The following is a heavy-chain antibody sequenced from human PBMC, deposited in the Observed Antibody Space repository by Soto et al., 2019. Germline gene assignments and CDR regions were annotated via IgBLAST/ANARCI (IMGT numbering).Heavy chain of an antibody. Sequence: GGSLRLSCAASGFTFDDYAMHWVRQAPGKGLEWVSGISWNSGSIGYADSVKGRFTISRDNAKTSLYLQMKSLRAEDTALYYCAKSRDIVVVPAALLFDYWGQGTLVTVSS. CDR1: GFTFDDYA. CDR3: AKSRDIVVVPAALLFDY. D-gene: IGHD2-2*02. J-gene: IGHJ4*02. V-gene: IGHV3-9*01. CDR2: ISWNSGSI.